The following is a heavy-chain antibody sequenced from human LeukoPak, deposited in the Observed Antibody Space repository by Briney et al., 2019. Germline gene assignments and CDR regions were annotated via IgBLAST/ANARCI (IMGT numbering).Heavy chain of an antibody. CDR1: GGSFSGYY. J-gene: IGHJ4*02. CDR3: ASGRRAVAGTPPRFDY. CDR2: INHSGST. V-gene: IGHV4-34*01. Sequence: PSETLSLTCAVYGGSFSGYYRSWIRQPPGKGLEWIGEINHSGSTNYNPSLKSRVTISVDTSKNQFSLKLSSVTAADTAVYYCASGRRAVAGTPPRFDYWGQGTLVTVSS. D-gene: IGHD6-19*01.